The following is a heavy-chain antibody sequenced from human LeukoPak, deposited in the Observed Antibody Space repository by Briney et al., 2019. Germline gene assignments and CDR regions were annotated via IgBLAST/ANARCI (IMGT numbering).Heavy chain of an antibody. V-gene: IGHV4-39*01. D-gene: IGHD3-10*01. CDR1: GGSISSSSYY. Sequence: SETLSLTCTVSGGSISSSSYYWGWIRQPPGKGLEWIGSIYYSGSTYYNPSLKSRVTISVDTSKNQFSLKLNSVTAADTAVYYCARPSITMVRGFDPGGQGTLVTVSS. CDR2: IYYSGST. J-gene: IGHJ5*02. CDR3: ARPSITMVRGFDP.